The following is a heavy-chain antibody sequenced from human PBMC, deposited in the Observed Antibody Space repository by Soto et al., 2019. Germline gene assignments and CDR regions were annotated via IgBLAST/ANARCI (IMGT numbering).Heavy chain of an antibody. CDR3: AKGKGVGATRDGANC. Sequence: EVQVLESGGGLVQPGGSLRLSCAAFGFIFGNFGMNWVRQAPGQGLEWVSGVRSDGDTTYNAESEEGRFTVFRDTSRNTFYLRMNNLRAEDTAIYYCAKGKGVGATRDGANCRGQGTPVTGSS. V-gene: IGHV3-23*01. CDR1: GFIFGNFG. CDR2: VRSDGDTT. D-gene: IGHD1-26*01. J-gene: IGHJ4*02.